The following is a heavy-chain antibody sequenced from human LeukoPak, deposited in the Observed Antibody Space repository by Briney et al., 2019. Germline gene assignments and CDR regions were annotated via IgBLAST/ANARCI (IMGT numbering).Heavy chain of an antibody. J-gene: IGHJ5*02. CDR2: IYYSGTT. CDR1: GGSISTTSYF. V-gene: IGHV4-39*07. CDR3: ARVYSSTHNWFDT. Sequence: SETLSLTCTVSGGSISTTSYFWAWIRQPPGEGLEWIGSIYYSGTTYFNSSLKSRVTISVERSKNHFSVKLSSVTVADTALYYCARVYSSTHNWFDTWGQGIQVTVSS. D-gene: IGHD6-19*01.